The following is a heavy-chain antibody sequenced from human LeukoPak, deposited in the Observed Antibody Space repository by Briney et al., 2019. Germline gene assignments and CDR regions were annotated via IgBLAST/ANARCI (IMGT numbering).Heavy chain of an antibody. Sequence: GGSLRLSCAASGFTFSSYAMSWVRQAPGKGLEWVSAISGSGGSTYYADSVKGRFTICRDNSKNTLYLQMNSLRAEDTAVYYCAKYRSGWYDFDYWGQGKLVTVSS. CDR2: ISGSGGST. V-gene: IGHV3-23*01. CDR3: AKYRSGWYDFDY. CDR1: GFTFSSYA. D-gene: IGHD6-19*01. J-gene: IGHJ4*02.